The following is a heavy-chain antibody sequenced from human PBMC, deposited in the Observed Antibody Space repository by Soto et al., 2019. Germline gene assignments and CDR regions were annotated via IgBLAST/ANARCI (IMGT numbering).Heavy chain of an antibody. D-gene: IGHD2-21*01. CDR1: GYTFTSYD. CDR3: ARSDGYNFNWLDS. J-gene: IGHJ5*01. V-gene: IGHV1-8*01. CDR2: MNPNSGNT. Sequence: QVQLVQSGAEVKTPGASVKVSCKASGYTFTSYDMNWVRQAPGQGLEWMGWMNPNSGNTGYAQKFQGRLTMTRDTAISIAXXELSSLRNEDTAVYYCARSDGYNFNWLDSWGQGTLVTVS.